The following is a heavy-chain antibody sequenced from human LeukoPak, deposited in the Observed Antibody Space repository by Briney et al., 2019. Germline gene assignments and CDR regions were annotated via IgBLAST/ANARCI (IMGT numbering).Heavy chain of an antibody. D-gene: IGHD3-9*01. CDR3: ARLEVHYDILTGPPRY. V-gene: IGHV1-18*01. CDR1: GYTFTSYG. CDR2: ISAYNGNT. Sequence: ASVKVSCKASGYTFTSYGISWVRQAPGQGLEWMGWISAYNGNTNYAQKLRGRVTMTTDTSTSTAYMELRSLRSDDTAVYYCARLEVHYDILTGPPRYWGQGTLVTVSS. J-gene: IGHJ4*02.